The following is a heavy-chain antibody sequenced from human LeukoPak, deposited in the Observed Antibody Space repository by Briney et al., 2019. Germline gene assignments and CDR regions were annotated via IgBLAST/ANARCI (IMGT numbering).Heavy chain of an antibody. D-gene: IGHD4-17*01. V-gene: IGHV1-18*01. J-gene: IGHJ4*02. CDR3: ARSKVTTHDYFDY. Sequence: ASVKVSCKASGYTFTSYGISWVRQAPGQGLEWMGWISAYNGNTNYAQKLQGRVTMTTDTSTSTAYTELRSLRSDDTAVYYCARSKVTTHDYFDYWGQGTLVTVSS. CDR2: ISAYNGNT. CDR1: GYTFTSYG.